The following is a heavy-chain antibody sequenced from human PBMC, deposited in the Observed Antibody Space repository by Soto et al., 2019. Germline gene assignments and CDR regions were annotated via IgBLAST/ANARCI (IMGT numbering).Heavy chain of an antibody. CDR1: GGSISSGGYY. V-gene: IGHV4-31*03. D-gene: IGHD3-3*01. J-gene: IGHJ5*02. CDR2: IYYSGST. CDR3: ARKTYYDFWSGYSPRFDP. Sequence: QVQLQESGPGLVKPSQTLSLTCTVSGGSISSGGYYWSWIRQHPGKGLEWIGYIYYSGSTYYNPSLNGRVTISVDTSKNQFSLKLSSVTAADTAVYYCARKTYYDFWSGYSPRFDPWGQGTLVTVSS.